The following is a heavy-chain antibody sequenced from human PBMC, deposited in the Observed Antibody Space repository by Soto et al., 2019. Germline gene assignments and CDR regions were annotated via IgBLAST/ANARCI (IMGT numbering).Heavy chain of an antibody. V-gene: IGHV4-38-2*02. CDR1: GYLISSGYY. D-gene: IGHD3-22*01. CDR3: ARDLSSGYDSYYVDY. Sequence: PWETLSLTCSVSGYLISSGYYWGWVRQTPGKGLEWLGSIDYSGRTYKNPSLKSRVSASVDLSKNQFSLNLRSVTAADTAVYFCARDLSSGYDSYYVDYWGQGTLVTVSS. J-gene: IGHJ4*02. CDR2: IDYSGRT.